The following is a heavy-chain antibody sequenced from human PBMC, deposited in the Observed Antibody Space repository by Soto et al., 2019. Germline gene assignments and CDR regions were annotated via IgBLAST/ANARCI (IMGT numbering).Heavy chain of an antibody. Sequence: QVQLQESGPGLVKPSETLSLTCAVSGGSISSYDWSWIRQHPGKGLEWIVYIHDSWSTKYNHSLKRRVTVAVDTSKDQFSMKLNSVSAADSAVYYCARHRQGYCSSTSCYGHYMDVWGKGSTVTVSS. V-gene: IGHV4-59*08. J-gene: IGHJ6*03. CDR3: ARHRQGYCSSTSCYGHYMDV. CDR2: IHDSWST. CDR1: GGSISSYD. D-gene: IGHD2-2*01.